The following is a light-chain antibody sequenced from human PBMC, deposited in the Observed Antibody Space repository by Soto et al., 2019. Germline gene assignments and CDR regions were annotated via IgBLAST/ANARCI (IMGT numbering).Light chain of an antibody. Sequence: QSALTQPASASGSPGQSITVSCAGTDSDVGRYNSVSWYQQHPGKAPKLIIYDVTNRPSGVSNRFSASKSGNTASLTISGLRAEDEADYYCSSYTSASTEVFGGGTQLTVL. CDR1: DSDVGRYNS. CDR2: DVT. CDR3: SSYTSASTEV. J-gene: IGLJ2*01. V-gene: IGLV2-14*03.